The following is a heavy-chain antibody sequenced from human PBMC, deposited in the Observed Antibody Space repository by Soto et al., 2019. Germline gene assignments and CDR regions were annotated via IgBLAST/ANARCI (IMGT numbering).Heavy chain of an antibody. CDR2: IIPIFGTA. V-gene: IGHV1-69*01. J-gene: IGHJ4*02. CDR3: ARERAARPRRPYYFDY. Sequence: QVQLVQSGAEVKKPGSSVKVSCKASGGTFSSYAISWVRQAPGQGLEWMGGIIPIFGTANYAQKFQGRVTITGDESTSTVYMELSSLRSEDTAVYYCARERAARPRRPYYFDYWGQGTLVTVSS. CDR1: GGTFSSYA. D-gene: IGHD6-6*01.